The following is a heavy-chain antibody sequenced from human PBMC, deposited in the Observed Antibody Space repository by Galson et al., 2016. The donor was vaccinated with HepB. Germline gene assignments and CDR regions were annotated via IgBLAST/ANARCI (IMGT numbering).Heavy chain of an antibody. Sequence: PALVKPTQTLTLTCTFSGFSLSTSGVGVGWIRQPPGKALEWLALIYWNDDKRYSPFLKSRLTITKDTSKNQVVLTMTNLDPVDTGTYYCARAYCGGDCYSHTFLYYYGLEAWGQGTTVTGSS. J-gene: IGHJ6*02. CDR1: GFSLSTSGVG. D-gene: IGHD2-21*01. CDR2: IYWNDDK. CDR3: ARAYCGGDCYSHTFLYYYGLEA. V-gene: IGHV2-5*01.